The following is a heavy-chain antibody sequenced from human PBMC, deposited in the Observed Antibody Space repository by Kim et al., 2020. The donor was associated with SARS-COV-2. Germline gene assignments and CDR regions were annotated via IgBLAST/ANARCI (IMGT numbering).Heavy chain of an antibody. CDR3: AREYCTNGVCYFDY. D-gene: IGHD2-8*01. J-gene: IGHJ4*02. Sequence: ADPGKGGFTISRDNAKNARYLQMNSLRAGDTALYYCAREYCTNGVCYFDYWGQGTLVTVSS. V-gene: IGHV3-9*01.